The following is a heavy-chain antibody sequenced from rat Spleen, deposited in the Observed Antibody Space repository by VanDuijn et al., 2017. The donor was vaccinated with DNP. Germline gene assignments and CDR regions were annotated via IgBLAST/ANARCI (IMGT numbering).Heavy chain of an antibody. CDR1: GFTFTNYG. CDR3: VRHRGTIRAQGWFAY. D-gene: IGHD1-4*01. Sequence: EVQLVESGGGLVQPGRSLKLSCAASGFTFTNYGMAWVRQTPTKGLEWVATISTGGANTYYRDSVKGRFTISRDYAKNTQYLQMDSLRSEDTATYYCVRHRGTIRAQGWFAYWGQGTLVTVSS. CDR2: ISTGGANT. V-gene: IGHV5S14*01. J-gene: IGHJ3*01.